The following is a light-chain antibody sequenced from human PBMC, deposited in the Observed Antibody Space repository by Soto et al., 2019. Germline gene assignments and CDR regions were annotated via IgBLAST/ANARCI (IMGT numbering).Light chain of an antibody. CDR1: QSVRSD. CDR3: QQRGNWPT. CDR2: GAS. V-gene: IGKV3-11*01. Sequence: EIVLTQSPATLSLSPGERATLSCRASQSVRSDLAWYQQKPGQAPRLLIYGASNRATGIPARFSGSGSGTDFTLIIRSLESEDFAVYFCQQRGNWPTFGPGTKGDIK. J-gene: IGKJ3*01.